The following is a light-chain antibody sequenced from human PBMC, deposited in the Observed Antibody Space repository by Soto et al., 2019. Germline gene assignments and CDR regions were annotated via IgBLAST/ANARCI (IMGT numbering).Light chain of an antibody. Sequence: DIEMTQSPSSLSASVGDRVTIACRASQSISRYLNWYQQKPGKAPEILIYAASSLQSGVPSRFSGSGSGTDFTLTISSLQPEDFATYFCQQSLGVSQFTLGGGTKVDIK. CDR2: AAS. CDR3: QQSLGVSQFT. V-gene: IGKV1-39*01. CDR1: QSISRY. J-gene: IGKJ4*01.